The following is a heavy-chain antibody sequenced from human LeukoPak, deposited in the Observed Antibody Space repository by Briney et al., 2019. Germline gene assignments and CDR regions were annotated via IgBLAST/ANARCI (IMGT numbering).Heavy chain of an antibody. D-gene: IGHD6-19*01. Sequence: GGSLRLSCAASGFTFSSYSMNWVRQAPGKGLEWVSYISRSSSTIFYADSVKGRFTISRDNAKNSLYLQMNSLRAEDTAVYYCAKDPSGWYLSTAFDIWGQGTMVTVSS. V-gene: IGHV3-48*01. J-gene: IGHJ3*02. CDR3: AKDPSGWYLSTAFDI. CDR2: ISRSSSTI. CDR1: GFTFSSYS.